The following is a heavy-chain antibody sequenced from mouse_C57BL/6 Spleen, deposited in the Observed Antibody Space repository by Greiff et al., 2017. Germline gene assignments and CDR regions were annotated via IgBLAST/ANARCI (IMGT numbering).Heavy chain of an antibody. CDR1: GFSFNTYA. CDR2: IRSKSNNYAT. J-gene: IGHJ4*01. V-gene: IGHV10-1*01. Sequence: DAGGGLVQPKGSLKLSCAASGFSFNTYALNWVRQAPGKGLEWVARIRSKSNNYATYYADSVKDRFTISRDDSESMLYLQMNNLKTEDTAMYYCVRHGTYYYAMDYWGQGTSVTVSS. CDR3: VRHGTYYYAMDY. D-gene: IGHD4-1*01.